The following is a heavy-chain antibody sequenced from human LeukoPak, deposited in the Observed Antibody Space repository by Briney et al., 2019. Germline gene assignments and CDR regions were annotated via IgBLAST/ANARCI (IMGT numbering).Heavy chain of an antibody. CDR3: AGTIAVAGTSFPYFDY. CDR1: GVSISSSSYY. D-gene: IGHD6-19*01. J-gene: IGHJ4*02. CDR2: IYYNGNT. Sequence: SETLSLTCTVSGVSISSSSYYWGWIRQPPGKGLDWNGSIYYNGNTYYTPSLKSRVTISADTSRNQFSLKLSSVTAADTAVYYCAGTIAVAGTSFPYFDYWGQGTLVTVSS. V-gene: IGHV4-39*01.